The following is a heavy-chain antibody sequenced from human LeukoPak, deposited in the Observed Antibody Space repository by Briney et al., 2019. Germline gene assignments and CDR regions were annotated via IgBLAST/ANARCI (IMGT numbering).Heavy chain of an antibody. D-gene: IGHD2-15*01. J-gene: IGHJ4*02. CDR2: IIPMFGTP. Sequence: GSSVKVSCKLSEGTISSYVITWVRQAPGQGLAGMGRIIPMFGTPNYAQRFQGRLTISTDASTNTAYLELRRLTSEDTAIYYCARAEGRCSGGSSSLGHWGQGKLVTVSS. CDR1: EGTISSYV. V-gene: IGHV1-69*05. CDR3: ARAEGRCSGGSSSLGH.